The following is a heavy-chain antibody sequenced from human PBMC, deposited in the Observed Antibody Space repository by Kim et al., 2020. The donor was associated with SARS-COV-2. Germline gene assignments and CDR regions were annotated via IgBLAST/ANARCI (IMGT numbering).Heavy chain of an antibody. CDR2: IYYSGST. V-gene: IGHV4-59*01. CDR3: ARGETDSSRTDAFDI. CDR1: GGSISSYY. Sequence: SETLSLTCTVSGGSISSYYWSWIRQPPGKGLEWIGYIYYSGSTNYNPSLKSRVTISVDTSKNQFSLKLSSVTAADTAVYYCARGETDSSRTDAFDIWGQGTMVTVSS. J-gene: IGHJ3*02. D-gene: IGHD6-13*01.